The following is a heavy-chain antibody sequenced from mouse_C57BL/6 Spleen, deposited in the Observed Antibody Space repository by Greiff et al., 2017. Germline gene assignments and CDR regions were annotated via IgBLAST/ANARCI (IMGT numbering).Heavy chain of an antibody. J-gene: IGHJ3*01. CDR3: ARYDQAWFAY. D-gene: IGHD2-14*01. Sequence: VKLQQPGAELVKPGASVKLSCKASGYTFTSYWMHWVKQRPGQGLEWIGMIHPNSGSTNYNEKFKSKATLTVDKSSSTAYMQLSSLTSEDSAVYYCARYDQAWFAYWGQGTLVTVSA. V-gene: IGHV1-64*01. CDR2: IHPNSGST. CDR1: GYTFTSYW.